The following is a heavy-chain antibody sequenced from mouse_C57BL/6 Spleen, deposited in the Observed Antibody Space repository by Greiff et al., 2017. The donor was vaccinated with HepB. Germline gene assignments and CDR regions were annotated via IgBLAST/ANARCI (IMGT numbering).Heavy chain of an antibody. CDR3: ARSSFYDGYSYAMDY. CDR1: GYTFTSYW. Sequence: QVQLQQPGAELVKPGASVKMSCKASGYTFTSYWITWVKQRPGQGLEWIGDIYPGSGSTNYNEKFKSKATLTVDTSSSTAYMQLSSLTSEDSAVYYCARSSFYDGYSYAMDYWGQGTSVTVSS. J-gene: IGHJ4*01. D-gene: IGHD2-3*01. V-gene: IGHV1-55*01. CDR2: IYPGSGST.